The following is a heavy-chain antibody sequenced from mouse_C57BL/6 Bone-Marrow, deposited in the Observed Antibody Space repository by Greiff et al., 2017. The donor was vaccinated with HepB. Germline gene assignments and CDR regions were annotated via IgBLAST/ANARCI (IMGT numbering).Heavy chain of an antibody. D-gene: IGHD1-1*01. Sequence: EVKLMESGGGLVQPGESLKLSCESNEYEFPSHDMSWVRETPEKRLELVAAINSDGGSTYYPDTMERRFIITRDNTKKTLYLQMSSLRSEDTALYYCARQTTVGSGFAYWGQGTLVTVSA. CDR2: INSDGGST. V-gene: IGHV5-2*01. J-gene: IGHJ3*01. CDR1: EYEFPSHD. CDR3: ARQTTVGSGFAY.